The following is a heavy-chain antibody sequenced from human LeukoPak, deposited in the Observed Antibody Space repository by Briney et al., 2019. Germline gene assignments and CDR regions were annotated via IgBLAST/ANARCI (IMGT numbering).Heavy chain of an antibody. CDR2: IYYSGST. V-gene: IGHV4-59*13. CDR1: GGSISSYY. J-gene: IGHJ4*02. CDR3: ARREGDGYDDY. Sequence: SETLSLTCTVSGGSISSYYWSWLRQPPGKGLEWIGYIYYSGSTNSNPSLKSRVTISVDTSKNQFSLKLSSVTAADTAVYYCARREGDGYDDYWGQGTLVTVSS. D-gene: IGHD5-12*01.